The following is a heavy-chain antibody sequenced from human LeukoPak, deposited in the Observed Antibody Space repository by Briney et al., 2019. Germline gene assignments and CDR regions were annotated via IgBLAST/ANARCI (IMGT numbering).Heavy chain of an antibody. CDR2: MNPNSGNT. V-gene: IGHV1-8*01. D-gene: IGHD3-16*01. Sequence: ASVKVSRKASGYTFTSYDINWVRQATGQGLEWMGWMNPNSGNTGHAQKFQGRVTLTRNTSRSTAYMELSSLRSEDTALYYGARYMGGPVVGMDVWGEGTTVTVSS. J-gene: IGHJ6*04. CDR3: ARYMGGPVVGMDV. CDR1: GYTFTSYD.